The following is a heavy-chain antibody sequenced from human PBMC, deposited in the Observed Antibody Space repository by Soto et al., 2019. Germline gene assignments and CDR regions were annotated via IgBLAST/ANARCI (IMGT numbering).Heavy chain of an antibody. J-gene: IGHJ4*02. D-gene: IGHD2-15*01. CDR3: ATGFLGLCTGGNCPLDS. Sequence: QVQLVESGGGVVQPKRSLRLSCAVSGFTFSRQAMHWVRQAPGRGLEWVAVIWYHGVDKYYADSVKGRFTISRDNSKNTVYLQMNSLRGEDTAVYYCATGFLGLCTGGNCPLDSWGQGSLVTVSS. CDR2: IWYHGVDK. V-gene: IGHV3-33*01. CDR1: GFTFSRQA.